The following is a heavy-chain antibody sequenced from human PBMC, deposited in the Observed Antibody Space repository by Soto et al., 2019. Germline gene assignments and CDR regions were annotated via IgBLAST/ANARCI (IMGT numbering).Heavy chain of an antibody. Sequence: QVHLVQSGVEVKTPGASVKVSCQASGYTFFTYDISWVRQAPGQGLEWMGWISTYSGDTKYAQKFQGRVTMTTDTSTTTAYLELMSLRSADTAVYYCARHHGPTTSEKWFDPWGQGTLVTVSS. V-gene: IGHV1-18*01. CDR3: ARHHGPTTSEKWFDP. CDR1: GYTFFTYD. J-gene: IGHJ5*02. CDR2: ISTYSGDT. D-gene: IGHD5-12*01.